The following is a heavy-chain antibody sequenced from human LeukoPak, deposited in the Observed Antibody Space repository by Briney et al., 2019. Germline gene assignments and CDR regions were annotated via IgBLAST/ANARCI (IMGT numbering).Heavy chain of an antibody. V-gene: IGHV3-23*01. CDR2: ISGSGGST. J-gene: IGHJ4*02. CDR1: GFTFLSYL. Sequence: GGSLTLSCAGCGFTFLSYLMSCVGQAPGKGLEWVSVISGSGGSTYCADSVKGRFTISRDNSKNTLYLQMNSLRAEDTAVYYCGRALVEATTVDYWGQGTLVTVSS. D-gene: IGHD1-26*01. CDR3: GRALVEATTVDY.